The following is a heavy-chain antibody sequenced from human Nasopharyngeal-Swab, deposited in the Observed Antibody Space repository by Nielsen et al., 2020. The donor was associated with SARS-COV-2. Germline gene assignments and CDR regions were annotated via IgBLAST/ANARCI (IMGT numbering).Heavy chain of an antibody. CDR2: ISSSSSYI. J-gene: IGHJ4*02. D-gene: IGHD6-13*01. Sequence: GGSLRLSCAASGFTFSSYSMNWARQAPGKGLEWVSSISSSSSYIYYADSVKGRFTISRDNAKNSLYLQMNSLRAEDTAVYYCARADSSSWYFDYWGQGTLVTVSS. CDR1: GFTFSSYS. V-gene: IGHV3-21*01. CDR3: ARADSSSWYFDY.